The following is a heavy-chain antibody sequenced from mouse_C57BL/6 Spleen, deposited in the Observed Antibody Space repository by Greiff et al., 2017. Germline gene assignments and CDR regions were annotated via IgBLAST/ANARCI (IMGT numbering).Heavy chain of an antibody. D-gene: IGHD4-1*01. CDR3: ARDGLGQGPFDY. Sequence: QVQLQQSGAELVKPGASVKISCKASGYAFSSYWMNWVKQRPGKGLEWIGQIYPGDGDTNYNGKFKGKAKLTADKSASTAYMQLSSLTSEDSAVYFCARDGLGQGPFDYWGQGTTLTVSS. V-gene: IGHV1-80*01. CDR1: GYAFSSYW. CDR2: IYPGDGDT. J-gene: IGHJ2*01.